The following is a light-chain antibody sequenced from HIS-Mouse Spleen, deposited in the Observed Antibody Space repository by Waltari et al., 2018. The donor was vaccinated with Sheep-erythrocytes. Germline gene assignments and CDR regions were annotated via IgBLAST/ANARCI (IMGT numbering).Light chain of an antibody. Sequence: DIQMTQSPSSVSASVGDRVTITXRASQGISSWLAWDQQKPGKAPKLLIYAASSLQSGVPSRFXXXGXXTDXTLTISSLQPXDFATXXCQQANXXXXXXXQGTXLEIK. J-gene: IGKJ5*01. CDR2: AAS. CDR1: QGISSW. V-gene: IGKV1-12*01. CDR3: QQANXXXXX.